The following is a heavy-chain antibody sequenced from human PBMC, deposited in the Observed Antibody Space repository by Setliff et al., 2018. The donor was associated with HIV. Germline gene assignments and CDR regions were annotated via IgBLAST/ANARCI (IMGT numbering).Heavy chain of an antibody. CDR2: MSGSGDTT. CDR1: GFTFRSYA. J-gene: IGHJ3*01. V-gene: IGHV3-23*01. CDR3: AKSPWAYGSRQSEYWNDGFDV. D-gene: IGHD3-10*01. Sequence: GESLKISCEVSGFTFRSYAMSWVRQASGKGLEWVSGMSGSGDTTAYADSVKGRFTVSRDNSKSILFLQMNSLRVEDTAFYYCAKSPWAYGSRQSEYWNDGFDVWGQGTMVTVS.